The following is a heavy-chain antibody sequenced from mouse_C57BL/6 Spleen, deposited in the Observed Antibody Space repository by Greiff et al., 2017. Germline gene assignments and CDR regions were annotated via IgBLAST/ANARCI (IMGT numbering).Heavy chain of an antibody. J-gene: IGHJ2*01. CDR1: GYAFSSSW. V-gene: IGHV1-82*01. CDR2: IYPGDGDT. D-gene: IGHD2-1*01. Sequence: QVQLQQSGPELVKPGASVKISCKASGYAFSSSWMNWVKQRPGKGLEWIGRIYPGDGDTNYNGKFKGKATLTADKSSSTAYMQLSSLTSADSAVYVYARDVYGNSGFEYWGQGATLSVSS. CDR3: ARDVYGNSGFEY.